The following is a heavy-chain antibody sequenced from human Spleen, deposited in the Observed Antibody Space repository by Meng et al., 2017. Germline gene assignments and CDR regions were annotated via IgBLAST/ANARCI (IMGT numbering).Heavy chain of an antibody. Sequence: GESLKISCAASGFTFANYGMTWVRQAPGKGLEWVSSISNTGGSTYYADSIKGRFTISRDNSKNTLYLQMNRLRAEDTAVYYCAKVYSYDGAAYSIMGAFDIWGQGTMVTVSS. CDR2: ISNTGGST. J-gene: IGHJ3*02. CDR1: GFTFANYG. CDR3: AKVYSYDGAAYSIMGAFDI. V-gene: IGHV3-23*01. D-gene: IGHD3-22*01.